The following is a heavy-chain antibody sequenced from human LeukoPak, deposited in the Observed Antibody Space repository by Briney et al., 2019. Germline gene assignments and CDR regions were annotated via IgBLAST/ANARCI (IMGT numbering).Heavy chain of an antibody. J-gene: IGHJ3*02. CDR1: GFTFSSYA. V-gene: IGHV3-21*01. D-gene: IGHD5-24*01. CDR2: ISTRNSYI. Sequence: PGGSLRLSCAASGFTFSSYAMNWVRQAPGKGLEWVSSISTRNSYIFYADSVRGRFTISRDNAKNSLYLQMNSLRAEDTAVYYCARGEMATIEDAFDIWGQGTMVTVSS. CDR3: ARGEMATIEDAFDI.